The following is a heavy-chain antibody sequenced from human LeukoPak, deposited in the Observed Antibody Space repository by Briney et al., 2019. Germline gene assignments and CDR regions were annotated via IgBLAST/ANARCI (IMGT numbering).Heavy chain of an antibody. CDR3: ARDPRPTRYCSGGSCYGY. D-gene: IGHD2-15*01. CDR2: IISSSSYI. Sequence: GGSLTLSCAASGFTFSSYSMNWVRQAPGKWLEWVSSIISSSSYIYYADSVKGRFTICRDNAKNSLYLQMNSLRAEDTAVYYCARDPRPTRYCSGGSCYGYWGQGTLVTVSS. CDR1: GFTFSSYS. J-gene: IGHJ4*02. V-gene: IGHV3-21*01.